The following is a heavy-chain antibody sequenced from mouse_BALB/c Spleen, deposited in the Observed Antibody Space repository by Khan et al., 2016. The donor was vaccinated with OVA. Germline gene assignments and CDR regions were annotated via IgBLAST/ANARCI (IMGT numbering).Heavy chain of an antibody. CDR1: GYTFTSYW. D-gene: IGHD2-1*01. V-gene: IGHV1S132*01. Sequence: QVQLQQSGAELVKPGASVKLSCKTSGYTFTSYWIQWVKQRPGQGLGWIGQIFPGTGTTYYNENFKGKATLTVDTSSNTAYMPFSSLTSEDSAVYFCARGYLGNYEFAYWGQGTLVTVSP. CDR3: ARGYLGNYEFAY. J-gene: IGHJ3*01. CDR2: IFPGTGTT.